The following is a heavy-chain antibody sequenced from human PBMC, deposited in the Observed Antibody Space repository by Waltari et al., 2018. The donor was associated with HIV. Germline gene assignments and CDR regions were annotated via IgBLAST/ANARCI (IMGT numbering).Heavy chain of an antibody. V-gene: IGHV3-7*01. CDR2: INQDESEK. CDR1: EFTFSRFW. CDR3: ARVGLGIGWYFDL. J-gene: IGHJ2*01. D-gene: IGHD1-26*01. Sequence: EVQLVESGGGLVQPGGSLRLSCAASEFTFSRFWMRWVRRAPGRWREEVANINQDESEKYYVDSVKGRFTISRDNGNNSLFLQMNSLRAEDTALYFCARVGLGIGWYFDLWGRGALVTVSS.